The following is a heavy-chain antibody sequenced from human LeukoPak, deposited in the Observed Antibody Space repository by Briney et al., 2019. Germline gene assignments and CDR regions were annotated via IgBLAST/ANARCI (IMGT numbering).Heavy chain of an antibody. D-gene: IGHD3-10*01. CDR2: ISHDGSNK. J-gene: IGHJ4*02. V-gene: IGHV3-30*04. Sequence: LTGGSLRLSCAASGFTFSSYAMHWVRQAPGKGLEWVAFISHDGSNKYYADSVKGRFTISRDNSKNSLDLQMNSLRVEDTGIYYCVKVAKYYYGSETYYFFEHWGQGTPVTASS. CDR3: VKVAKYYYGSETYYFFEH. CDR1: GFTFSSYA.